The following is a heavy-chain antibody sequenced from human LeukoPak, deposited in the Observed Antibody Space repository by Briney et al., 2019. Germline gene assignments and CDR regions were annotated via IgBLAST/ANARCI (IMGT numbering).Heavy chain of an antibody. J-gene: IGHJ1*01. V-gene: IGHV3-23*01. CDR1: GFTFSSYA. CDR3: ARAPEVGATFVGYFQH. Sequence: PGGSLRLSCAASGFTFSSYAMSWVRQAPGKGLEWVSAISGSGGSTYYADSVKGRFTISRDNAKNSLYLQMNSLRAEDTAVYYCARAPEVGATFVGYFQHWGQGTLVTVSS. D-gene: IGHD1-26*01. CDR2: ISGSGGST.